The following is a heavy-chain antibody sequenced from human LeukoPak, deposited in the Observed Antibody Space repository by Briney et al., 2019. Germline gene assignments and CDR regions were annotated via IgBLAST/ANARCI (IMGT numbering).Heavy chain of an antibody. CDR1: GGSFSGYY. V-gene: IGHV4-34*01. CDR2: INHSGST. J-gene: IGHJ4*02. D-gene: IGHD3-22*01. CDR3: ARDDCYYDSNGYC. Sequence: PSETLSLTCAVYGGSFSGYYWSWIRQPPGKGLEWIGEINHSGSTNYNPSLKSRVTISVDTSKNQFSLKLSSVTAADTAVYYCARDDCYYDSNGYCWGQGTLVTVSS.